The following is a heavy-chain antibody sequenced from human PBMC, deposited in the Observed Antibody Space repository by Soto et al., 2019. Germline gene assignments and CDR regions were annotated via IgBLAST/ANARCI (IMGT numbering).Heavy chain of an antibody. CDR2: ISADDGST. J-gene: IGHJ4*02. CDR1: GFSFSSYV. D-gene: IGHD5-18*01. CDR3: AKAGYSFFFDY. Sequence: EVQLLESGGGLVQSGGSLRLSCTASGFSFSSYVMSWVRQAPGKGLEWVSEISADDGSTYYADSVKGRFTISRDNSKNTVDLQMNSLRADATAVYYCAKAGYSFFFDYWGQGTLVTVSS. V-gene: IGHV3-23*01.